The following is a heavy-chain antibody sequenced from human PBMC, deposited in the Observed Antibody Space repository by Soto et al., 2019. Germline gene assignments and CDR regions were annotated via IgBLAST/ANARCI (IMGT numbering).Heavy chain of an antibody. CDR3: AKDPGSCYSFLIDP. J-gene: IGHJ5*02. V-gene: IGHV3-30*18. D-gene: IGHD2-15*01. Sequence: SLRHSCTSSGFTFINGGIHGVRQGQGNGLEWVAVISYDGRNKYYGDSVKGRFTISRDSSKNTLYLQMNSLRAEDTAVYYCAKDPGSCYSFLIDPWGQGTLVTVSS. CDR1: GFTFINGG. CDR2: ISYDGRNK.